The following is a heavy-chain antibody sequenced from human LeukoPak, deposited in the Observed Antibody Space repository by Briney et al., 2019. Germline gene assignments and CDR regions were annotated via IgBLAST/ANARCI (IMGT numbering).Heavy chain of an antibody. D-gene: IGHD6-13*01. CDR1: GFTFSTYS. CDR2: IGGSGTSI. V-gene: IGHV3-21*01. J-gene: IGHJ4*02. Sequence: GGSLRLSCAASGFTFSTYSMNWVRQAPGKGLEWVSSIGGSGTSIYYAGSVKGRFTISRDNAKNSLYLQMNSLRAEDTAVYYCAREEGKQQMEAFDYWGQGTLVTVSS. CDR3: AREEGKQQMEAFDY.